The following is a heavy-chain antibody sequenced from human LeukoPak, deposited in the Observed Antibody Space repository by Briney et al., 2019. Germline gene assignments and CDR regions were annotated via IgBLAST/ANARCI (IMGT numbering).Heavy chain of an antibody. V-gene: IGHV4-4*07. CDR3: FGLIRFDAFDI. CDR2: IYTSGST. Sequence: SETLSLTCTVSGGSISSYYWSWIRQPAGKGLEWIGRIYTSGSTNYNPSLKSRVTISVDTSKNQFSLKLSSVTAADTAVYYCFGLIRFDAFDIWGQGTMVTVSS. CDR1: GGSISSYY. D-gene: IGHD3/OR15-3a*01. J-gene: IGHJ3*02.